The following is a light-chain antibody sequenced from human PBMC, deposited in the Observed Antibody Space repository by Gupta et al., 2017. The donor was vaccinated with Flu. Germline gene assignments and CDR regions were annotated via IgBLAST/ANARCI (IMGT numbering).Light chain of an antibody. V-gene: IGKV3-11*01. CDR1: QSVSSY. CDR3: QQRSNWPSI. CDR2: DAS. J-gene: IGKJ2*02. Sequence: DIVLTQSPATLSLSPGERATLSCRASQSVSSYLAWYQQKPGQAPRLLIYDASNRATGIPARFSGSGSGTEFTLTISSLEPEYFALYYCQQRSNWPSIFGQGTKLEIK.